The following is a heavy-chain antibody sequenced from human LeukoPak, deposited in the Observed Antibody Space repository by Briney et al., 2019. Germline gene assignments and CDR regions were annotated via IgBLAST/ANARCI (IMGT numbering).Heavy chain of an antibody. CDR1: GGSFSGYY. D-gene: IGHD3-22*01. CDR2: INHSAST. J-gene: IGHJ4*02. Sequence: SETLSLTCAVYGGSFSGYYWIWLRQPPGKGLEWIGEINHSASTNYNPSLKSRVTISVDTSRNQFSLKLSSVTAAGTAVYYCARGLNYYDNSDHYYLDYWGQGTLVTVSS. CDR3: ARGLNYYDNSDHYYLDY. V-gene: IGHV4-34*01.